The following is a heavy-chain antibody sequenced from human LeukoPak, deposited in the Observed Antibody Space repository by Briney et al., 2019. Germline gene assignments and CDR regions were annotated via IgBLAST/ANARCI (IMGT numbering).Heavy chain of an antibody. CDR1: GGPFSHYY. J-gene: IGHJ6*02. CDR2: INESGST. Sequence: KPSETLSLTCAVYGGPFSHYYWTWIRQPPGKGLEWIGEINESGSTNYDPPLKSRVTISVDTSKTHFSLNLTSVTAADTAVYYCASRIGRYLYYFGMDVWGQGTTVTVSS. CDR3: ASRIGRYLYYFGMDV. V-gene: IGHV4-34*01. D-gene: IGHD1-26*01.